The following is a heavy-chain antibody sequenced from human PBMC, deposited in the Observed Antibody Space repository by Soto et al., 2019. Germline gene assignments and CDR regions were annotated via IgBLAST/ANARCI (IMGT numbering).Heavy chain of an antibody. CDR1: GGSFSGYY. D-gene: IGHD2-15*01. J-gene: IGHJ4*02. V-gene: IGHV4-34*01. Sequence: PSETLSLTCAVYGGSFSGYYWTWIRQPPGTGLEWIGEINHSGSTNYNPSLKSRVTISVDTSKNQFSLKLNSVTAADTAVYYCARQYPATYSLALFDYWGQGNQVT. CDR3: ARQYPATYSLALFDY. CDR2: INHSGST.